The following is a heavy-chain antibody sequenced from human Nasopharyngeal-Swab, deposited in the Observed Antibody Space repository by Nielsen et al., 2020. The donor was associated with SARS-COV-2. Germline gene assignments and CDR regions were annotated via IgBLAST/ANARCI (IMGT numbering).Heavy chain of an antibody. CDR1: GYTFTSYY. V-gene: IGHV1-46*01. CDR2: INPSGGST. J-gene: IGHJ6*02. Sequence: ASVQVSCKASGYTFTSYYMHWVRQAPGQGLEWMGIINPSGGSTSYAQKFQGRVTMTRDTSTSTAYMELSSLRSEDTAVYYCANSIAAPGTYYYYGMDVWGQGTTVTVSS. CDR3: ANSIAAPGTYYYYGMDV. D-gene: IGHD6-13*01.